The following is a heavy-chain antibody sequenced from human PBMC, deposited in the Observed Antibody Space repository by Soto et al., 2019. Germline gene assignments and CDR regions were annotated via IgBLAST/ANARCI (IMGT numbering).Heavy chain of an antibody. CDR1: GFTFSTYA. Sequence: GGSLRLSCAASGFTFSTYAMSWVRQAPGKGLEWVSAITGSGGTTYYADSVKGRFTISRDNSKNTLYLQMNSLRAEDTALYYCAKTYRNSWYYFHYWGQGTLVTVSS. CDR3: AKTYRNSWYYFHY. J-gene: IGHJ4*02. V-gene: IGHV3-23*01. CDR2: ITGSGGTT. D-gene: IGHD6-13*01.